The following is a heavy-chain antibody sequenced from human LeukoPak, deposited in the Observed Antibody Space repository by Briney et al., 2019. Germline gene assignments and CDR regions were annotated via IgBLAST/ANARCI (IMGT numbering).Heavy chain of an antibody. D-gene: IGHD6-6*01. CDR1: GFTVSTSY. CDR2: IYRGGST. V-gene: IGHV3-53*01. Sequence: GGSLRLSCAGSGFTVSTSYMTWVRQAPGKGLEWVSVIYRGGSTYYADSVKGRFIISRDSSKNTVYLQMDSLRAEDTAVYYCAADRGSSKAFDIWGQGTMVTVSS. J-gene: IGHJ3*02. CDR3: AADRGSSKAFDI.